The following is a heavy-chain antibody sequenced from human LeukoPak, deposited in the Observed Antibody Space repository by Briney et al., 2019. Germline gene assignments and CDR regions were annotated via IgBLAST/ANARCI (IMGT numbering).Heavy chain of an antibody. V-gene: IGHV3-33*01. CDR2: IWYDGSKT. CDR1: GFTFSNYG. Sequence: GGSLRLSCAASGFTFSNYGMHWVRQAPGKGLEWVAVIWYDGSKTYYADSVKGRFTISGDDSKNTLYLQMNSLRVEDTAVYYCAREGFDPWGQGTLVTVPS. CDR3: AREGFDP. J-gene: IGHJ5*02.